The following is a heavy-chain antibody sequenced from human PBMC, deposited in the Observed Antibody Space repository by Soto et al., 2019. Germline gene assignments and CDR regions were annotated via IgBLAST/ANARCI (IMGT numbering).Heavy chain of an antibody. V-gene: IGHV4-39*01. J-gene: IGHJ4*02. CDR3: ARKRTSVVTPAYSDV. CDR2: IYYSGST. D-gene: IGHD2-21*02. CDR1: GDSISSRSYY. Sequence: PSETVSLTCTVTGDSISSRSYYWGWIRQPPGKGLEWIGSIYYSGSTYNNPSLRSRVSMSIDTSKDQFSLKLKSVTAADTALYFCARKRTSVVTPAYSDVWGPGSLVTVSS.